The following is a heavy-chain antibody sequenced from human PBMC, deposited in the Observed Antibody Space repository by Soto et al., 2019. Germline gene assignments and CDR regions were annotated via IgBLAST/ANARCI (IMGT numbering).Heavy chain of an antibody. CDR1: GFTFSSYW. Sequence: EVQPVESGGGLVQPGGSLRLSCAASGFTFSSYWMSWVRQAPVKGLEWVGNIKQDGSEKNYVDFVEGRFTISRDNAENSLYLQMNSLRAEDTAVYYCARIASAGRGWDVWGQGTTVVVSS. J-gene: IGHJ6*02. CDR2: IKQDGSEK. V-gene: IGHV3-7*01. CDR3: ARIASAGRGWDV. D-gene: IGHD6-13*01.